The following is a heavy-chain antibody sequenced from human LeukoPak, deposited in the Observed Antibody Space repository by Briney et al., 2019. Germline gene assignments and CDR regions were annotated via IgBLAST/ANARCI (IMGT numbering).Heavy chain of an antibody. CDR3: AKDGDALGGGYFDY. D-gene: IGHD3-16*01. CDR1: GFTFDDYT. V-gene: IGHV3-43*01. Sequence: GGSLRLSCAASGFTFDDYTMHWVRHAPGKGLEWVSLISWDGGSTYYADSVKGRFTISRDNSKNSLYLQMNSLRTEDTALYYCAKDGDALGGGYFDYWGQGTLVTVSS. CDR2: ISWDGGST. J-gene: IGHJ4*02.